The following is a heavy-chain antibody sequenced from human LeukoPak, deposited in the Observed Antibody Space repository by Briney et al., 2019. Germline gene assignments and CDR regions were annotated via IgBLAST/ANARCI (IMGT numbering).Heavy chain of an antibody. Sequence: GGSLRLSCAASGFTFSTYGMHWVRQAPGKGLEWVSSISSSGSYIYYADSVKGRFTISRDNAKNSLYLQMSSLRAEDTAVYYCAREVGVVPGANHHYYYGMDVWGQGTTVTVSS. D-gene: IGHD4/OR15-4a*01. CDR1: GFTFSTYG. CDR3: AREVGVVPGANHHYYYGMDV. CDR2: ISSSGSYI. V-gene: IGHV3-21*01. J-gene: IGHJ6*02.